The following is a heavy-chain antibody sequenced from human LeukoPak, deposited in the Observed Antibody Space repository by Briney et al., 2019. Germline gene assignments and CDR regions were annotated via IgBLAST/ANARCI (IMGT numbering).Heavy chain of an antibody. CDR2: ISGSGGST. Sequence: GGSLRLSCAASGFTFSSYAMSWVRQAPGKGLEWVSAISGSGGSTYYADSVKGRFTISRDNPRNTLYLQMNSLRAEDTAVYYCAKDGSSWSFDYWGQGTLVTVSS. J-gene: IGHJ4*02. CDR1: GFTFSSYA. D-gene: IGHD6-13*01. CDR3: AKDGSSWSFDY. V-gene: IGHV3-23*01.